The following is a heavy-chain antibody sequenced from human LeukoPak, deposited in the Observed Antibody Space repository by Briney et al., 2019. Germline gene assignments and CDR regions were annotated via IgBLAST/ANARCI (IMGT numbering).Heavy chain of an antibody. CDR3: ARGIASSRSVAIDL. Sequence: GGSLRPSCAASEFPFSSHWMYWVRQAPGKGLVWVARLSGDGSTTRHADSVKGRFTISRDNAKSTLYLQMDSLRVEDTALYYCARGIASSRSVAIDLWGRGPLVVVSS. J-gene: IGHJ4*02. CDR1: EFPFSSHW. D-gene: IGHD6-13*01. CDR2: LSGDGSTT. V-gene: IGHV3-74*01.